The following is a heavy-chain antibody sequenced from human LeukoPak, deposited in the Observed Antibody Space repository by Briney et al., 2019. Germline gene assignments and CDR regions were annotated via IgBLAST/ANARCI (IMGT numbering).Heavy chain of an antibody. J-gene: IGHJ3*01. V-gene: IGHV4-31*03. CDR3: ATPYCSGISCLDVFNG. CDR2: KYYGGSA. CDR1: CVSVSDGRDY. Sequence: PSQTLSLTCNVSCVSVSDGRDYWTWLRQHPGKGLERIGYKYYGGSAKYNPSLKSRLTISLDTSKNQLSLRLSSVTAADTATYYCATPYCSGISCLDVFNGGGEGTRVTVSS. D-gene: IGHD2-2*01.